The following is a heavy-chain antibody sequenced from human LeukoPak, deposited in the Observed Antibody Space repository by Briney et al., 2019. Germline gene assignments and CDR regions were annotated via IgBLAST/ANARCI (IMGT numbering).Heavy chain of an antibody. CDR3: ARLLTFGGAPNDAFDI. CDR1: GYTFTGYY. D-gene: IGHD3-16*01. Sequence: ASVNVSCKASGYTFTGYYTHWVRQAPGQGLEWMGWINPSSGGTNYARKFQGRVTMTRDTSISTAYMELSRLRSDDTAVYYCARLLTFGGAPNDAFDIWGQGTMVTVSS. CDR2: INPSSGGT. J-gene: IGHJ3*02. V-gene: IGHV1-2*02.